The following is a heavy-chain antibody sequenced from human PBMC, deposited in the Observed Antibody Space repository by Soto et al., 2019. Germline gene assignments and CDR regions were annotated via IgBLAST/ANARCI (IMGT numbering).Heavy chain of an antibody. V-gene: IGHV1-18*01. Sequence: ASVKVSCKASGYTFTSYGISWVPQAPGQGLEWMGWISAYNGNTNYAQKLQGRVTMTTDTSTSTAYMELRSLRSDDTAVYYCARDEPYGDEHDYWGQGTLVTVSS. J-gene: IGHJ4*02. CDR1: GYTFTSYG. CDR2: ISAYNGNT. D-gene: IGHD4-17*01. CDR3: ARDEPYGDEHDY.